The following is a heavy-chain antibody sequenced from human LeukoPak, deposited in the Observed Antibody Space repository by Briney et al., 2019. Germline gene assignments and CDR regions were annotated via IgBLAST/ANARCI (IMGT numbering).Heavy chain of an antibody. CDR3: ARGEEWELLGLLFDY. CDR1: GYTFTSYY. V-gene: IGHV1-46*01. CDR2: INPSGGST. J-gene: IGHJ4*02. D-gene: IGHD1-26*01. Sequence: EASVKVSCKASGYTFTSYYMHWVRQAPGQGLEWMGIINPSGGSTSYAQKLQGRVTMTTDTSTSTAYMEPRSLRSDDTAVYYCARGEEWELLGLLFDYWGQGTLVTVSS.